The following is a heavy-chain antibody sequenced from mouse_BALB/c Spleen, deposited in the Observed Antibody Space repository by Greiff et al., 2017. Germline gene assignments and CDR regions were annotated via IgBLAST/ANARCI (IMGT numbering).Heavy chain of an antibody. Sequence: QVQLQQPGAELVKPGASVKLSCKASGFTFTSYWMHWVKQRPGQGLEWIGEINPSNGRTNYNEKFKSKATLTVDKSSSTAYMQLSSLTSEDSAVFNCARAGYYFDYWGQGTTLTVSS. V-gene: IGHV1S81*02. J-gene: IGHJ2*01. CDR3: ARAGYYFDY. CDR1: GFTFTSYW. D-gene: IGHD4-1*01. CDR2: INPSNGRT.